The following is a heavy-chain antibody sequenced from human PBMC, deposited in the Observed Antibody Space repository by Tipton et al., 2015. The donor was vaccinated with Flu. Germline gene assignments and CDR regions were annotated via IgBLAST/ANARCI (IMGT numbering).Heavy chain of an antibody. Sequence: SLRLSCAASGFTFRTYTMNWVRQAPGKGLGWVSSISGGSNNIYYADSVRGRFTISRDNADNSLFLHMNSLRADDTAVYYCARDLVPAAPFDYWGRGTLVTVSS. V-gene: IGHV3-21*01. CDR1: GFTFRTYT. CDR2: ISGGSNNI. CDR3: ARDLVPAAPFDY. D-gene: IGHD2-2*01. J-gene: IGHJ4*02.